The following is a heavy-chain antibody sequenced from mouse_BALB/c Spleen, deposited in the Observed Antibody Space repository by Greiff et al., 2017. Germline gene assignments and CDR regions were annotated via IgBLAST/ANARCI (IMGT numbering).Heavy chain of an antibody. CDR3: ARGPIYYDYDRAWFAY. Sequence: EVQLVESGGGLVKPGGSLKLSCAASGFTFSSYAMSWVRQSPEKRLEWVAEISSGGSYTYYPDTVTGRFTISRDNAKNTLYLEMSSLRSEDTAMYYCARGPIYYDYDRAWFAYWGQGTLVTVSA. V-gene: IGHV5-9-4*01. J-gene: IGHJ3*01. CDR2: ISSGGSYT. CDR1: GFTFSSYA. D-gene: IGHD2-4*01.